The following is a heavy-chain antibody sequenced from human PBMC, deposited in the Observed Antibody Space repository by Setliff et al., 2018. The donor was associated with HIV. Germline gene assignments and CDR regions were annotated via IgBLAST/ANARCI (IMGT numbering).Heavy chain of an antibody. V-gene: IGHV3-7*01. CDR3: VRDTFDGRSYYGWDV. CDR2: IGQDGSEK. J-gene: IGHJ6*02. D-gene: IGHD3-9*01. Sequence: LRLSCEASGFRVTDTYMAWVRQAPGKGLEWVANIGQDGSEKNYVDSVKGRFTISRDNAKNTLYLQMNSLRTEDTAVYYCVRDTFDGRSYYGWDVWGQGTTVTVSS. CDR1: GFRVTDTY.